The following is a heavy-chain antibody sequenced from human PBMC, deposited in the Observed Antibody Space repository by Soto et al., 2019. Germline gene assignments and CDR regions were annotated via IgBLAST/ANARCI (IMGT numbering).Heavy chain of an antibody. D-gene: IGHD6-13*01. CDR3: ARGMEQQLRGDAFDI. CDR1: RGLLSSYA. Sequence: WVKVASPASRGLLSSYAMTWVRQAPGQGLEWMGGIIPIFGTANYAQKFQCRVTITADESTSTAYMELSSLRSEDTAVYYCARGMEQQLRGDAFDIWGQGTMVTVSS. J-gene: IGHJ3*02. CDR2: IIPIFGTA. V-gene: IGHV1-69*01.